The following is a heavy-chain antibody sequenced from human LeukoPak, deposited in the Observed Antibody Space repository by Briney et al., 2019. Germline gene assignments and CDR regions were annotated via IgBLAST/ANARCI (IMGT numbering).Heavy chain of an antibody. CDR2: IYHSGST. D-gene: IGHD5-18*01. CDR1: GDSISSSHW. J-gene: IGHJ4*02. Sequence: SETLSLTCAVSGDSISSSHWWSWVRQPPGKGLEWIGEIYHSGSTNYNPSLKSRITISVDKSKNHFSLNLSSVTAADTAVYYCARVKGYSYGLYYFDYWGQGTLVTVSS. V-gene: IGHV4-4*02. CDR3: ARVKGYSYGLYYFDY.